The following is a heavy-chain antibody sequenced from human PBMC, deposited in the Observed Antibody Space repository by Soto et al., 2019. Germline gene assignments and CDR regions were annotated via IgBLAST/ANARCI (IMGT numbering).Heavy chain of an antibody. V-gene: IGHV3-23*01. Sequence: GGSLRLSCAASGFTFSSYAMSWVRQAPGKGLEWVSAISGSGGSTYYADSVKGRFTISRDNSKDTLYLQMNSLRAEDTAVYYCAKSGQWLAYYYCGYWGKGTLVTVSS. CDR2: ISGSGGST. D-gene: IGHD6-19*01. CDR3: AKSGQWLAYYYCGY. CDR1: GFTFSSYA. J-gene: IGHJ4*02.